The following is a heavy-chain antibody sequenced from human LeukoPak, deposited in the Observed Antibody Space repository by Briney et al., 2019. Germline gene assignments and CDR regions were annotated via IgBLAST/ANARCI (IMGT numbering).Heavy chain of an antibody. CDR2: ISSSSTTI. D-gene: IGHD4-23*01. V-gene: IGHV3-48*01. CDR3: ARARGMTTVVSSPYDY. J-gene: IGHJ4*02. Sequence: PGGSLRLSCAAAGFTFNNYAMGWVRQAPGKGLEWLSYISSSSTTIYYADSVKGRFTISRDNAKNSLSLQMNSLRAEDTAVYYCARARGMTTVVSSPYDYWGQGTLVTVSS. CDR1: GFTFNNYA.